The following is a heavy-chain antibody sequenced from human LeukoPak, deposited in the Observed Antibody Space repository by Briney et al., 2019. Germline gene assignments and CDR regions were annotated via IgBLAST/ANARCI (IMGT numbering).Heavy chain of an antibody. CDR2: IYTSGST. Sequence: SETLSLTCTVSGGSIRSYYWRWIRQPAGKGLEWIGRIYTSGSTNFNPSLKSRVTMSVDTSKNQFSLKLSSVTAADTAVYYCARDRPGGSSLDYWGQGILVTVSS. D-gene: IGHD6-13*01. CDR3: ARDRPGGSSLDY. J-gene: IGHJ4*02. CDR1: GGSIRSYY. V-gene: IGHV4-4*07.